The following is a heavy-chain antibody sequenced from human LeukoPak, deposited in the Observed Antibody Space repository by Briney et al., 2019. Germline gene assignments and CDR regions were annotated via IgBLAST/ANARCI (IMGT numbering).Heavy chain of an antibody. Sequence: PSETLSLTCSVSGGSISSYYWSWIRQPPGKGLEWIGYIYYSGSTNYNPSLKSRVTISVDTSKNQFSLKLSSVTAADTAVYYCARDKGEVSGSYYYYYGMDVWGQGTTVTVSS. CDR1: GGSISSYY. CDR3: ARDKGEVSGSYYYYYGMDV. J-gene: IGHJ6*02. CDR2: IYYSGST. D-gene: IGHD1-26*01. V-gene: IGHV4-59*01.